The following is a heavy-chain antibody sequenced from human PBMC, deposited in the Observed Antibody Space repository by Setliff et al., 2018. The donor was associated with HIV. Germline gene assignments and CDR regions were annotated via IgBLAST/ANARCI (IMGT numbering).Heavy chain of an antibody. Sequence: ASVKVSCKASGYTFTSYAMHWVRQAPGQRLEWMGWINAGNGNTKYSQKFQGRVTITRDTSASTAYMELSSLRSEDTAVYYCARNPTGWGYCDYWGQGTLVTVSS. CDR2: INAGNGNT. D-gene: IGHD1-26*01. J-gene: IGHJ4*02. CDR1: GYTFTSYA. CDR3: ARNPTGWGYCDY. V-gene: IGHV1-3*01.